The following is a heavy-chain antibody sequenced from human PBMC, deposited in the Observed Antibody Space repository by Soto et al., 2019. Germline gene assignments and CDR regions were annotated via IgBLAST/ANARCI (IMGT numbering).Heavy chain of an antibody. V-gene: IGHV3-30*18. Sequence: GGSLRLSCAASGFTFSSYGMHWVRQAPGKGLEWVAVISYDGSNKYYADSVKGRFTISRDNSKNTLYLQMNSLRAEDTAVYYCAKDQAPWELLYSFDYWGQGTLVTVSS. J-gene: IGHJ4*02. CDR2: ISYDGSNK. D-gene: IGHD1-26*01. CDR1: GFTFSSYG. CDR3: AKDQAPWELLYSFDY.